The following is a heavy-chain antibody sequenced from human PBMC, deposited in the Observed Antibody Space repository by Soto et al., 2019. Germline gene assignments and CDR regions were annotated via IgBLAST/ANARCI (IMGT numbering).Heavy chain of an antibody. Sequence: GGSLRLSCAASGFTFSSCGMHWVRQAPGKGLEWVAVISYDGSNKYYADSVKGRFTISRDNSKNTLYLQMNSLRAEDTAVYYCAKDEAPGHGYDFWSGYPNWFDPWGQGTLVTVSS. D-gene: IGHD3-3*01. CDR3: AKDEAPGHGYDFWSGYPNWFDP. CDR1: GFTFSSCG. J-gene: IGHJ5*02. V-gene: IGHV3-30*18. CDR2: ISYDGSNK.